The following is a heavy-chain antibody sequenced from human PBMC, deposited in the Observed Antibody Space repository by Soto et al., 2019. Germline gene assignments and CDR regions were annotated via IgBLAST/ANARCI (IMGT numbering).Heavy chain of an antibody. D-gene: IGHD2-15*01. V-gene: IGHV1-18*01. J-gene: IGHJ6*02. CDR3: ARFGGGSYNTYYFYYGMDV. CDR2: ISAYNGNT. Sequence: ASVKVSCKASGYTFTSYGISWVRQAPGQGLDWMGWISAYNGNTKYAQDLQGRVTMTTDTSTSTAYMELRSLRSDDTAVYYCARFGGGSYNTYYFYYGMDVWGQGTRVTAP. CDR1: GYTFTSYG.